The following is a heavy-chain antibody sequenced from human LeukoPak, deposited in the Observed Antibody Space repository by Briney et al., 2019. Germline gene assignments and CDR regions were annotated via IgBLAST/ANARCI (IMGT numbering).Heavy chain of an antibody. CDR2: ISVIDDSA. J-gene: IGHJ4*02. CDR3: ARGGATYGAAPYDY. CDR1: GFILNTYA. Sequence: GGSLRLSCAASGFILNTYAVNWVRQAPGKGVEWVSVISVIDDSAYSADSVRGRFTSSRDRSRNTVYLQMDSLRDEDTAIYYCARGGATYGAAPYDYWGQGNLVTVSS. V-gene: IGHV3-23*01. D-gene: IGHD4/OR15-4a*01.